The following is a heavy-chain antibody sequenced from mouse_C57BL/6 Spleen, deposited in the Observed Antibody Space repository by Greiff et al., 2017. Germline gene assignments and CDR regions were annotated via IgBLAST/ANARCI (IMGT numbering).Heavy chain of an antibody. J-gene: IGHJ4*01. D-gene: IGHD1-1*01. CDR1: GYTFTSYW. Sequence: QVQLQQPGAELVKPGASVKLSCKASGYTFTSYWMHWVKQRPGRGLEWIGRIDPNSGGTKYNEKFKSKATLTVDKPSSTAYMQLSCLTSEDSAVYYCARADYDGSSYRNYAMDYWGQGTSVTVSS. CDR2: IDPNSGGT. V-gene: IGHV1-72*01. CDR3: ARADYDGSSYRNYAMDY.